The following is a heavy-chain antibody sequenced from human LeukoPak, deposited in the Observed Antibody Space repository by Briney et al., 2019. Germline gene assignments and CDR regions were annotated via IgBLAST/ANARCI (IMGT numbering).Heavy chain of an antibody. CDR1: GFTFGSYN. D-gene: IGHD3-3*01. J-gene: IGHJ4*02. Sequence: GGSLRLSCAASGFTFGSYNMNWVRQAPGKGLEWVSYISDSSGTIYYADSVKGRFTISRDNAKNSLYLQMNSLRDEDTAVYYCAKGLSITIFGVVTAFDYWGQGTLVTVSS. V-gene: IGHV3-48*02. CDR3: AKGLSITIFGVVTAFDY. CDR2: ISDSSGTI.